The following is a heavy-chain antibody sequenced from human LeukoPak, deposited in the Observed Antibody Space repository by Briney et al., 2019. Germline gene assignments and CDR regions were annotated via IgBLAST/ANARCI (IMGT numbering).Heavy chain of an antibody. V-gene: IGHV4-39*01. D-gene: IGHD3-22*01. Sequence: SETLSLTCTVSGGSISSSSYYWGWIRQPPGKGLEWIGSIYFTGTTLYNPSLTSRVTISVDTSKNQFSLKLSSVTAADTAVYYCARHSKYYYDSSGSYVGYFQHWGQGTLVTVSS. CDR3: ARHSKYYYDSSGSYVGYFQH. CDR1: GGSISSSSYY. J-gene: IGHJ1*01. CDR2: IYFTGTT.